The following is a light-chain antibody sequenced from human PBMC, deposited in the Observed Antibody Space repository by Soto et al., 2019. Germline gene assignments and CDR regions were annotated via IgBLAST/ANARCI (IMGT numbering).Light chain of an antibody. Sequence: QSVLAQPSSVSGSPGQSITISCTGTSTDGGGYNYVSWYQHHPGKGPKLIIYEVSNRPSGVSDRISGSKYGNKASLIIANLEAEDESGYYCGSYSSSDTPCVFGTGTKVTV. V-gene: IGLV2-14*01. J-gene: IGLJ1*01. CDR3: GSYSSSDTPCV. CDR2: EVS. CDR1: STDGGGYNY.